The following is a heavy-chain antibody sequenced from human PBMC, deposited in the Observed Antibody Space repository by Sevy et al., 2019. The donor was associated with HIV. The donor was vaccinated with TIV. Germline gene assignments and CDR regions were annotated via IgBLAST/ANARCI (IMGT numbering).Heavy chain of an antibody. V-gene: IGHV1-2*02. Sequence: ATMKVSCKASGYTFTGYSIYWVRQAPGQGLEWMGWINPNSGDTNYAQKFQGRVTMTRDTSISTAYMELSRLRSDDTAMYYCARVVDYGSGTFKDYWGQGTLVTVSS. CDR1: GYTFTGYS. CDR2: INPNSGDT. J-gene: IGHJ4*02. D-gene: IGHD3-10*01. CDR3: ARVVDYGSGTFKDY.